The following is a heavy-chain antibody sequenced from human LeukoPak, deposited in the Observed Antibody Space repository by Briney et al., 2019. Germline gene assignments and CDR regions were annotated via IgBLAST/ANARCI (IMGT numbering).Heavy chain of an antibody. CDR3: ARDSSGWQGNWFDP. D-gene: IGHD6-19*01. J-gene: IGHJ5*02. Sequence: PSETLSLTCTVSGGSISSYYWSWIRQPPGKGLEWIGYIYYSGSTNYNPSLKSRVTISVDSSKNQFSLKLSSVTAADTALYYCARDSSGWQGNWFDPWGQGTLVIVSS. CDR2: IYYSGST. CDR1: GGSISSYY. V-gene: IGHV4-59*01.